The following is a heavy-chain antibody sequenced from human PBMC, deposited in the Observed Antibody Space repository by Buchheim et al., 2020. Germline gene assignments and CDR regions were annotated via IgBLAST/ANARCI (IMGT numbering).Heavy chain of an antibody. CDR2: IKQDGSER. CDR3: ARVPGIFRYFDY. CDR1: GFSFGSLW. V-gene: IGHV3-7*01. J-gene: IGHJ4*02. Sequence: EVQLVESGGGLVQPGGSLRLSCAASGFSFGSLWMSWVRQAPGKGLEWVANIKQDGSERYYVDSVKGRFTISRDNAKNSLFLQRNSLRAEDTAVYYCARVPGIFRYFDYWGQGTL. D-gene: IGHD2/OR15-2a*01.